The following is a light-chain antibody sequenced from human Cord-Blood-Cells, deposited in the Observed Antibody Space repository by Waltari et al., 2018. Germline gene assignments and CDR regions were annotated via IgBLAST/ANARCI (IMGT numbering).Light chain of an antibody. V-gene: IGKV1-39*01. J-gene: IGKJ1*01. CDR3: QQSYSTLTWT. CDR2: AAS. CDR1: QSISSY. Sequence: DIQMTQSPSSLSASVGDSVTITCRASQSISSYLNWYQQKPGKAPKLLIYAASSLQSGVPSRFSGSGSGTDCTLTISSLQPEDFATYYCQQSYSTLTWTFGQGTKVEIK.